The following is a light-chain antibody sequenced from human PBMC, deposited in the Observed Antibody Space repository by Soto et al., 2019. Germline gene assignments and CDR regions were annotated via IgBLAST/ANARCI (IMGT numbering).Light chain of an antibody. CDR2: KAS. Sequence: DIQMTQSPSTLSASVGDRVTITCRASQSITDWLAWYQQKPGKAPKFLIYKASNLEGGVPSRFSGSGSETELTLTISSVQPDDFATYYCQYWDDYSWTFGQGTKVEIK. CDR3: QYWDDYSWT. V-gene: IGKV1-5*03. CDR1: QSITDW. J-gene: IGKJ1*01.